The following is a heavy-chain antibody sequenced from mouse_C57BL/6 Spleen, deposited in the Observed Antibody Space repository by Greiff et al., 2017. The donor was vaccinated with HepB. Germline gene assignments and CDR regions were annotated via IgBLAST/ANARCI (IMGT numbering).Heavy chain of an antibody. D-gene: IGHD3-2*02. V-gene: IGHV1-82*01. CDR3: AREGLRLYYFDY. J-gene: IGHJ2*01. CDR2: IYPGDGDT. CDR1: GYAFSSSW. Sequence: QVQLQHSGPELVKPGASVKISCKASGYAFSSSWMNWVKQRPGKGLEWIGRIYPGDGDTNYNGKFKGKATLTADKSSSTAYMQLSSLTSEDSAVYFCAREGLRLYYFDYCGQGTTLTVSS.